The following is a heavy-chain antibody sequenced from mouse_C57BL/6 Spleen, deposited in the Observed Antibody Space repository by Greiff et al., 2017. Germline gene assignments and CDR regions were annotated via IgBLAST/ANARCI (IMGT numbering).Heavy chain of an antibody. Sequence: EVQGVESEGGLVQPGSSMKLSYTASGFTFRDYYMAWVRQVPEKGLEWVANINYDGSSTYYLDSLKSRFIISRDNAKNNLYLQRSSLKSADTATYYGARARYYGSSDWYFDVWGTGTTVTGSS. J-gene: IGHJ1*03. CDR2: INYDGSST. CDR1: GFTFRDYY. CDR3: ARARYYGSSDWYFDV. D-gene: IGHD1-1*01. V-gene: IGHV5-16*01.